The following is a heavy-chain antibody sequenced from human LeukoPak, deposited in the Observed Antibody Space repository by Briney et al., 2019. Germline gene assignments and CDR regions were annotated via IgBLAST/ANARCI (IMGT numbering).Heavy chain of an antibody. Sequence: GGSLRLSCAASGFTFSSYSMNWVRQAPGKGLEWVSYISSSSSTIYYVDSVKGRFTISRDSAKNSLYLQMNSLRAEDTAVYYCARDYDYSNYRSTYYYYMDVWGKGTTVTVSS. CDR3: ARDYDYSNYRSTYYYYMDV. D-gene: IGHD4-11*01. CDR2: ISSSSSTI. V-gene: IGHV3-48*01. CDR1: GFTFSSYS. J-gene: IGHJ6*03.